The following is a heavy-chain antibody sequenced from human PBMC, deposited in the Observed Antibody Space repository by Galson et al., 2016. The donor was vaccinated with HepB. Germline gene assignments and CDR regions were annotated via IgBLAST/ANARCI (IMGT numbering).Heavy chain of an antibody. J-gene: IGHJ6*02. Sequence: TLSLTCTVSGGSISSGDNYWTWIRQPPGKSLEWIGYISYSGSTYYNPSLKSRVTISVDTSKNQFSLKLSSVTAADTAVYYCVREAFTGHNYGAPGGGMDVWAKGPRSPSP. CDR1: GGSISSGDNY. D-gene: IGHD4/OR15-4a*01. CDR3: VREAFTGHNYGAPGGGMDV. CDR2: ISYSGST. V-gene: IGHV4-30-4*01.